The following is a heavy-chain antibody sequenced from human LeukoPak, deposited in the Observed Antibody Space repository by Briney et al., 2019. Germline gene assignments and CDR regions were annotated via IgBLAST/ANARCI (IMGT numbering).Heavy chain of an antibody. CDR2: ISGRGDST. J-gene: IGHJ6*03. CDR3: ARDGASFYYYYMDV. Sequence: GGSLRLSCAASGFTFRNYGMSWLRQAPGKGLEWVSTISGRGDSTFYADSVKGRFTISRDNSKNTLYLQMNSLRAEDTAVYYCARDGASFYYYYMDVWGKGTTVTVSS. D-gene: IGHD3-16*01. V-gene: IGHV3-23*01. CDR1: GFTFRNYG.